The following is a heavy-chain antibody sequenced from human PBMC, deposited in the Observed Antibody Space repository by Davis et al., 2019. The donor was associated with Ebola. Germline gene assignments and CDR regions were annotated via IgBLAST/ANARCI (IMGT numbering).Heavy chain of an antibody. CDR1: GGSISRHY. CDR2: IHYSGST. Sequence: PSETLSLTCTVSGGSISRHYWSWIRQPPGKGLEWIGSIHYSGSTSYNPSLKSRVTISVDTSKNQFSLKLSSLSAADTAVYYCARAPIAGAGTRWGTRWFDPWGQGTLVSVSS. CDR3: ARAPIAGAGTRWGTRWFDP. D-gene: IGHD6-13*01. V-gene: IGHV4-59*11. J-gene: IGHJ5*02.